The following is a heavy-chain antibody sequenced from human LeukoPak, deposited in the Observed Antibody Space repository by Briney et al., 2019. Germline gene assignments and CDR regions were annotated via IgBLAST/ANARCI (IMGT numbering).Heavy chain of an antibody. J-gene: IGHJ3*02. CDR1: GGSFSGYY. V-gene: IGHV4-34*03. D-gene: IGHD3-22*01. Sequence: SETLSLTCAVYGGSFSGYYWGWIRQPPGKGLEWIGSIYYSGSTYYNPSLKSRVTISVDRSKNQFSLKLSSVTAADTAVYYCPYSSGYYYADAFDIWGQGTMVTVSS. CDR2: IYYSGST. CDR3: PYSSGYYYADAFDI.